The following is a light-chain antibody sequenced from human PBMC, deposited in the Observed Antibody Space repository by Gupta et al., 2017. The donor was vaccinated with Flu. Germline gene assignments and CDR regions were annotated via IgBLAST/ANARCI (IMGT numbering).Light chain of an antibody. CDR1: SANIGDNT. V-gene: IGLV1-44*01. J-gene: IGLJ2*01. CDR3: EVWDDSLNAVI. Sequence: QSVLTQPPSASGTPGQRVTISCSGGSANIGDNTVTWSQQLPGTAPKVIIYSNNQRPSGVPDRFSGSKSGTSASLAISGLQSEDEAEYYCEVWDDSLNAVIFGGGTKLTVL. CDR2: SNN.